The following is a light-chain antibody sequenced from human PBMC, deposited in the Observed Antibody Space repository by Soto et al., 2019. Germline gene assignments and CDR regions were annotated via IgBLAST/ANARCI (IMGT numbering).Light chain of an antibody. CDR2: DAS. Sequence: EIVLTQSPATLSLSPGERAALSCRASRSLSSTSLAWYQQRPGQAPRLLIYDASSRATGIPDRFSGSGSGTDFTLTINRLEPDDFAVYYCQQYGSSPRTFGQGTKVDIK. J-gene: IGKJ1*01. CDR1: RSLSSTS. V-gene: IGKV3-20*01. CDR3: QQYGSSPRT.